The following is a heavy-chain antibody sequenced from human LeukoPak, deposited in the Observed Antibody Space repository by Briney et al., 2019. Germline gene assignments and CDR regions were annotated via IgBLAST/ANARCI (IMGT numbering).Heavy chain of an antibody. D-gene: IGHD6-13*01. Sequence: ASVKVSCKASGYTFTSYGISWVRQAPGQGLEWMGWISAYNGNTNYAQKLQGRVTMTTDTSTSTAYMELRGLRSDDTAVYYCARSLAAAGTGGNWFDPWGQGTLVTVSS. CDR2: ISAYNGNT. CDR1: GYTFTSYG. V-gene: IGHV1-18*01. J-gene: IGHJ5*02. CDR3: ARSLAAAGTGGNWFDP.